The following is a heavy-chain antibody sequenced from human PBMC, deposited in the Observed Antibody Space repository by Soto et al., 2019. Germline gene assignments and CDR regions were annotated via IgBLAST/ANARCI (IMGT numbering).Heavy chain of an antibody. D-gene: IGHD6-13*01. CDR3: ARESGAAAGTGDYYGMDV. CDR2: INPNSGGT. Sequence: ASVKVSCKASGYTFTGYCMHWVRQAPGQGLEWMGWINPNSGGTNYAQKFQGWVTMTRDTSISTAYMELSRLRSDDTAVYYCARESGAAAGTGDYYGMDVWGQGTTVTVSS. V-gene: IGHV1-2*04. CDR1: GYTFTGYC. J-gene: IGHJ6*02.